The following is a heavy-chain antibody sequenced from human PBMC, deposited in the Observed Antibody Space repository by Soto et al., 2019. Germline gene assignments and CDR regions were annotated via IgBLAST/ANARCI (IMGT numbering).Heavy chain of an antibody. J-gene: IGHJ2*01. CDR1: GFTVSTYW. V-gene: IGHV3-74*01. D-gene: IGHD4-17*01. Sequence: EVQLVESGGGLVQPGGSLRLSCAASGFTVSTYWMHWVRQDPGKGLMWVSRISPDGSTTTYADPVRGRFAISRDTAENTPYLQMNRLRVEDTAVYYCAKDRVPYSDYGRYFGLWGRGTMVTVSS. CDR3: AKDRVPYSDYGRYFGL. CDR2: ISPDGSTT.